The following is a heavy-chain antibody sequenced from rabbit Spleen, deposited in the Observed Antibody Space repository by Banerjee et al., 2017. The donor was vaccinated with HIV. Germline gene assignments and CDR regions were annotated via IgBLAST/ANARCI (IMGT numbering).Heavy chain of an antibody. Sequence: QEQVVESGGGLVQPGGSLKLSCKASGFDLSGYGVTWVRQAPGKGLEWIGYIDPLFGSTYYASWVNGRFTISSHNAQNTLYLQLNSLTAADTATYFCVRDRANIGGDYGPYYFDLWGPGTLVTVS. D-gene: IGHD2-1*01. CDR3: VRDRANIGGDYGPYYFDL. CDR1: GFDLSGYG. V-gene: IGHV1S47*01. J-gene: IGHJ4*01. CDR2: IDPLFGST.